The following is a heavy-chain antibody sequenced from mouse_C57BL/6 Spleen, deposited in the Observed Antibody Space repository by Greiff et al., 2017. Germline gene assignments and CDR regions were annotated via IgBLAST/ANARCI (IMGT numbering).Heavy chain of an antibody. J-gene: IGHJ4*01. Sequence: QVHVKQPGTELVKPGASVKLSCKASGYTFTSYWMHWVKQRPGQGLEWIGNINPSNGGTNYNEKFKSKATLTVDKSSSTAYMQLSSLTSEDSAVYYCARERFNYAMDYWGQGTSVTVSS. CDR3: ARERFNYAMDY. V-gene: IGHV1-53*01. CDR1: GYTFTSYW. CDR2: INPSNGGT.